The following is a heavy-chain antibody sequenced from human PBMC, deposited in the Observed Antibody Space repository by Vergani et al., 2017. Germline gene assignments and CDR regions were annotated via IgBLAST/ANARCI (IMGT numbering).Heavy chain of an antibody. CDR3: STAQSVNTGGKEV. CDR1: GGTFSSYA. CDR2: IIPIFGTA. Sequence: QVQLVQSGAEVKKPGSSVKVSCKASGGTFSSYAISWVRQAPGQGLEWMGGIIPIFGTANSAQKFQGRVTITADESTSTAYMELSSLRSVDKAVYYLSTAQSVNTGGKEVWGQGTMVIVSS. V-gene: IGHV1-69*01. J-gene: IGHJ6*02. D-gene: IGHD1-14*01.